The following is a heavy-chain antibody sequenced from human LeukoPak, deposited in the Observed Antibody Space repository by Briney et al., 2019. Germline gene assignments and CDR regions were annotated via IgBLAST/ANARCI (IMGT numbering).Heavy chain of an antibody. CDR3: ATGTPKLERGAFDI. CDR2: MNPNSGNT. V-gene: IGHV1-8*01. CDR1: GYTFGSYD. D-gene: IGHD1-1*01. J-gene: IGHJ3*02. Sequence: GASVKVSCKASGYTFGSYDINWVRQATGQGLEWMGWMNPNSGNTGYTQKFQGRVTMTRDSSISTAYMELSSLRSEDTAVYYCATGTPKLERGAFDIWGQGTMVTVSS.